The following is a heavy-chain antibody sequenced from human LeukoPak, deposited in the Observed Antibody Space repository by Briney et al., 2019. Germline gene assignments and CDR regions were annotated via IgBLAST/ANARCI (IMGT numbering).Heavy chain of an antibody. Sequence: SETLSLTCTVSGGSISSYYWSWIRQPPGKGLEWIGYIYYTGSTNYNPSLKSRVTMSLDTSKNQFSLKLRSENAADTAVYYCTTLRGSSGWYDYWGQGTLVTVSS. J-gene: IGHJ4*02. CDR2: IYYTGST. D-gene: IGHD6-19*01. CDR3: TTLRGSSGWYDY. V-gene: IGHV4-59*08. CDR1: GGSISSYY.